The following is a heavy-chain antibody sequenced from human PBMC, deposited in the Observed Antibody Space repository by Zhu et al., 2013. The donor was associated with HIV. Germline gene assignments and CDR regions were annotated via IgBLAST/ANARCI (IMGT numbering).Heavy chain of an antibody. Sequence: QVQLVQSGAEVKKPGSSVKVSCKASGGTFSSYAISWVRQAPGQGLEWMGGIIPIFGTANYAQKFQGRVTITADESTSTAYIELSSLRSEDTAVYYCAREAEYDSSGYYSSSFDYWGQGTLVTVSS. CDR2: IIPIFGTA. CDR1: GGTFSSYA. V-gene: IGHV1-69*01. CDR3: AREAEYDSSGYYSSSFDY. J-gene: IGHJ4*02. D-gene: IGHD3-22*01.